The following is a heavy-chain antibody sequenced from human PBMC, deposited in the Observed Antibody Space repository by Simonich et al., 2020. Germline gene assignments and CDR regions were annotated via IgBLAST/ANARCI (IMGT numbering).Heavy chain of an antibody. CDR3: ARHYYGDYYFDY. Sequence: EVQLVESGGGLVQPGGSLRLSCAASGFTFSSYEMNWVRQAPWKGVGWVSNISSSGSTRYDADSVKGRFTISRDNAKNSLYLQMNSLRAEDTAVYYCARHYYGDYYFDYWGQGTLVTVSS. V-gene: IGHV3-48*03. J-gene: IGHJ4*02. D-gene: IGHD4-17*01. CDR2: ISSSGSTR. CDR1: GFTFSSYE.